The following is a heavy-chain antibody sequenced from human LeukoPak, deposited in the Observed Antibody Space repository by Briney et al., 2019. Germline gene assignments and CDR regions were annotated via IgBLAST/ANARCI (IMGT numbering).Heavy chain of an antibody. CDR3: ARNANTWNYGYFDY. J-gene: IGHJ4*02. V-gene: IGHV1-18*01. Sequence: ASVKVSCKASGYTFTSYGISWVRQAPGQGLEWMGWISAYNGNTNYAQKLQGRVTMTTDTSTSTAYMELRSLRSDDTAVYYCARNANTWNYGYFDYWGQGTLVTVSS. CDR1: GYTFTSYG. CDR2: ISAYNGNT. D-gene: IGHD1-7*01.